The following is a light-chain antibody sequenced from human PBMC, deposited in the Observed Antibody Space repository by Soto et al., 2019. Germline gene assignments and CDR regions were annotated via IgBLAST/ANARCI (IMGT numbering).Light chain of an antibody. Sequence: EIVMTQSPATLYVSPGARASLSCRASQSVSSNLAWYQQKPGQAPRLLIYGASTRATGIPARFSGSGSGTEFTLTISSLQSEDFAVYYCQQYSNWPRGTFGQGTKVDIK. CDR2: GAS. V-gene: IGKV3-15*01. CDR3: QQYSNWPRGT. J-gene: IGKJ1*01. CDR1: QSVSSN.